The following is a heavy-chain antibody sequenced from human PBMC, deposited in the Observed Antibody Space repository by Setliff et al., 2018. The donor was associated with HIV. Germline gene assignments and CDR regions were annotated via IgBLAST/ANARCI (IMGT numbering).Heavy chain of an antibody. CDR2: IGWIGSTHISGST. CDR1: GDSISSYY. Sequence: PSETLSLTCSVSGDSISSYYWSWIRQPPGKRLEWIGWIGSTHISGSTNYSPSLKSRVTMSVDTSKNQFSLSLSSVTAADTAVYYCVRDPPLTPTDADHPFDIWGQGTMVT. V-gene: IGHV4-4*09. D-gene: IGHD2-21*02. J-gene: IGHJ3*02. CDR3: VRDPPLTPTDADHPFDI.